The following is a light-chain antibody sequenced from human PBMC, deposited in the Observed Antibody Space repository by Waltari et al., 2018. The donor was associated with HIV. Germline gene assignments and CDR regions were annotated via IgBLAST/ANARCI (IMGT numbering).Light chain of an antibody. Sequence: QSALTHPPSASGSPGQSVTISCTGTSTDVGAHNYVSWYQQHSGEAPKLIIDEVTKRPSGVPDRFSGSNSGNTASLAVSGLQAEDDADFYCSSYAGSTVIFGGGTKLTVL. J-gene: IGLJ2*01. CDR3: SSYAGSTVI. CDR1: STDVGAHNY. CDR2: EVT. V-gene: IGLV2-8*01.